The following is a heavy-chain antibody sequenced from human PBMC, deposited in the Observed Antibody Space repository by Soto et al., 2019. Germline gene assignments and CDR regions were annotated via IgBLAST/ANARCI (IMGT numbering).Heavy chain of an antibody. CDR3: ARVLYYGSGSYSHYGMDV. J-gene: IGHJ6*02. V-gene: IGHV1-69*01. D-gene: IGHD3-10*01. Sequence: QVQLVQSGAEVKKPGSSVKLSCKTSGVSFNNNGIGWVRQAPGHGLEWMGGVSPPFRTSNYARKFQGRISITADASTGTVNMELSSLTSEDTAQYYCARVLYYGSGSYSHYGMDVWGQGTTVTVSS. CDR1: GVSFNNNG. CDR2: VSPPFRTS.